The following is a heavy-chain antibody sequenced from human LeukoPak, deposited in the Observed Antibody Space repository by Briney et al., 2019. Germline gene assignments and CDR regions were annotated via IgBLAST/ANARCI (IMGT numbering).Heavy chain of an antibody. CDR3: ASTLRFLEWSPHNNYYYGMDV. V-gene: IGHV3-11*01. J-gene: IGHJ6*02. D-gene: IGHD3-3*01. Sequence: PGGSLRLSCAASGFTFSDYYMSWIRQAPGRGPEWVSYISSSGSTIYYADSVKGRFTISRDNAKNSLYLQMNSLRAEDTAVYYCASTLRFLEWSPHNNYYYGMDVWGQGTTVTVSS. CDR1: GFTFSDYY. CDR2: ISSSGSTI.